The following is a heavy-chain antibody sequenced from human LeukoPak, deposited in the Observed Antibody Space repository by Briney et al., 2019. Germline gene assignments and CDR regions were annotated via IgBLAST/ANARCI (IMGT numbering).Heavy chain of an antibody. Sequence: GGSLRLSCAASGFTFSSYWMHWVRHAPGKGLVWVSRINSDGSSTSYADSVKGRFTISRDNAKNTLYLQMNSLRAEDTAVYYCARISGAIFGVVIVDYYYGMDVWGQGTTVTVSS. CDR1: GFTFSSYW. CDR3: ARISGAIFGVVIVDYYYGMDV. J-gene: IGHJ6*02. D-gene: IGHD3-3*01. CDR2: INSDGSST. V-gene: IGHV3-74*01.